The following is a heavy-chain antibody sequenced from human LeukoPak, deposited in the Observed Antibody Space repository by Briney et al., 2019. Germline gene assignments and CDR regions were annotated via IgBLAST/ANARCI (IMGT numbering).Heavy chain of an antibody. V-gene: IGHV3-21*01. CDR2: ISSSSSYI. CDR1: GFTFSTYS. CDR3: ARGIYYDSSGYLGPDWFDP. J-gene: IGHJ5*02. Sequence: SGGSLRLSCAASGFTFSTYSMNCVRQAPGKGREWVSPISSSSSYIYYADSVKGRFTISRDNPQNSLYLQMNSMRAEDTAVYYCARGIYYDSSGYLGPDWFDPWGQGTLVTVSS. D-gene: IGHD3-22*01.